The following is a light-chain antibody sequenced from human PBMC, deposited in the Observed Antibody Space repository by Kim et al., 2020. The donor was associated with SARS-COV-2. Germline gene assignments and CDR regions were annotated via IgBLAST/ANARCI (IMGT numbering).Light chain of an antibody. V-gene: IGLV3-19*01. CDR1: SLRTYY. J-gene: IGLJ1*01. CDR2: GKN. CDR3: NSRDSSGNLYV. Sequence: ALGRTVRFTCHGDSLRTYYAGWYQQKPGQAPVLVIYGKNNRPSGIPDRFSGSSSGDTASLTITGAQAEDEADYYCNSRDSSGNLYVFGTGTKVTVL.